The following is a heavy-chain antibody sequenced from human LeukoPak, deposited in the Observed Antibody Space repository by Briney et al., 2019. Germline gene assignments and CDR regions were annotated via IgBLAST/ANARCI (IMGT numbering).Heavy chain of an antibody. D-gene: IGHD6-13*01. CDR3: ARRGGDSSSWQDAFDI. CDR1: GGSISSGVYY. CDR2: ISKSGST. Sequence: SETLSLTCTVSGGSISSGVYYWTWIRQHPGKGLEWIGYISKSGSTLYNPPLKSRVTTSVDTSKNQFSLKLSSVTAADTAVYYCARRGGDSSSWQDAFDIWGQGTMVTVSS. V-gene: IGHV4-31*03. J-gene: IGHJ3*02.